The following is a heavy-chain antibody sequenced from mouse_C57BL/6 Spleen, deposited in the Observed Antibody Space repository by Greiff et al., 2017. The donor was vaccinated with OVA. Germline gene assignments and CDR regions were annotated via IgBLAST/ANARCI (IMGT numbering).Heavy chain of an antibody. D-gene: IGHD2-2*01. J-gene: IGHJ4*01. CDR1: GYTFTSYG. Sequence: QVHVKQSGAELARPGASVKLSCKASGYTFTSYGISWVKQRTGQGLEWIGEIYPRSGNTYYNEKFKGKATLTADKSSSTAYMELRSLTSEDSAVYFCARYGYDRGVYAMDYWGQGTSVTVSS. CDR3: ARYGYDRGVYAMDY. CDR2: IYPRSGNT. V-gene: IGHV1-81*01.